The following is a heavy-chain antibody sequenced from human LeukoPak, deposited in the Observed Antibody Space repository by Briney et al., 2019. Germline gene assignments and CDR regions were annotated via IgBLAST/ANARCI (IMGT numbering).Heavy chain of an antibody. CDR3: ATLDSDYYYMDV. CDR1: GFTFDDYG. V-gene: IGHV3-20*04. D-gene: IGHD2-2*03. J-gene: IGHJ6*03. CDR2: INWNGGST. Sequence: GGSLRLSCAASGFTFDDYGMSWVRQAPGKGLEWVSGINWNGGSTGYADSVKGRFTISRDNAKNSLYLQMNSLRAEDTALYYCATLDSDYYYMDVWGKGTTVTVSS.